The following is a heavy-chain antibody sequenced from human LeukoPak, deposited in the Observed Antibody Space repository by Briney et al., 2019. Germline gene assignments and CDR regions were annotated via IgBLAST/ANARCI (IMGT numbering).Heavy chain of an antibody. CDR2: ISYDGSNK. Sequence: GGSLRLSCAASGFTFSSYAMHWVRQAPGKGLEWVAVISYDGSNKYYADSVKGRFTISRDNSKNTLYLQMNSLRAEDTAVYYCARLKGGYFGTLDYWGQGTLVTVSS. D-gene: IGHD3-9*01. V-gene: IGHV3-30*04. CDR3: ARLKGGYFGTLDY. CDR1: GFTFSSYA. J-gene: IGHJ4*02.